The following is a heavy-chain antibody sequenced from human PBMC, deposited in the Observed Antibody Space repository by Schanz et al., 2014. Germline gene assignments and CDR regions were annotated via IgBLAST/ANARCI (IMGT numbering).Heavy chain of an antibody. J-gene: IGHJ4*02. V-gene: IGHV1-18*01. CDR2: ISAYTNNT. D-gene: IGHD5-12*01. CDR3: ARDFSAYVGNYFDY. CDR1: RYTFNTYG. Sequence: GPGVKEPGASVKVSCEASRYTFNTYGLNWVRQAPGQGLEWMGWISAYTNNTNYAQKVQGRVTMTTDTSTGTAYMELRSLRCDDTAVYYCARDFSAYVGNYFDYWGQGTLVTVSS.